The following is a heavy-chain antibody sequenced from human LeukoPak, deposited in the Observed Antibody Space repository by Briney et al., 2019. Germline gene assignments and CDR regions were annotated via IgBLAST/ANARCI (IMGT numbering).Heavy chain of an antibody. CDR2: IHTSDST. D-gene: IGHD6-13*01. CDR1: GGSISGHY. V-gene: IGHV4-4*07. Sequence: SETLSLTCTVSGGSISGHYWSWIRQPAGKGLEWIGRIHTSDSTNYNPSLKSRVIMSADTSKNQFSLNLSSMTAADTAVYYCARFYGSSWYRVGDWFDPWGQGTLVTVSS. J-gene: IGHJ5*02. CDR3: ARFYGSSWYRVGDWFDP.